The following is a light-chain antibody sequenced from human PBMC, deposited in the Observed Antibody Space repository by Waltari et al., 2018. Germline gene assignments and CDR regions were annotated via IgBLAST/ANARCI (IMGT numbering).Light chain of an antibody. CDR2: DVT. J-gene: IGLJ2*01. V-gene: IGLV2-11*01. Sequence: QSALTQPRSVSGSPGQSVTISCTGSSCAFGDFPSVSWYPQHPGKAPKLMIYDVTKRPSGVPDRFSGSRSADTASLTISGLQAEDEADYYCCSYGGSYTLVVFGGGTKLTVL. CDR3: CSYGGSYTLVV. CDR1: SCAFGDFPS.